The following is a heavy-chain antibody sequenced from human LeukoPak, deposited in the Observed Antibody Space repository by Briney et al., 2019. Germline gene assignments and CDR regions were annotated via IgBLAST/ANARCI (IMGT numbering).Heavy chain of an antibody. Sequence: PSETLSLTCTVSGGSISSYYWSWIRQPPEKGLEWIGYIYYSGSTNYNPSLKSRVTISVDTSKNQFSLKLSSVTAADTAVYYCARDLWDSSWFLGFDYWGQGTLVTVSS. CDR3: ARDLWDSSWFLGFDY. CDR1: GGSISSYY. D-gene: IGHD6-13*01. V-gene: IGHV4-59*01. CDR2: IYYSGST. J-gene: IGHJ4*02.